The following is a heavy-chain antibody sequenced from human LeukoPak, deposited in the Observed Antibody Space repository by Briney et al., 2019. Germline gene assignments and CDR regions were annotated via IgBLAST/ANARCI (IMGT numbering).Heavy chain of an antibody. J-gene: IGHJ4*02. D-gene: IGHD2-21*01. Sequence: GGSLRLSCAASGFTFSSYAMSWVRQAPGKGLEWVSAISGSGGSTYYADSVKGRFTISRDNSKNTLYLQMNSLRADDTAVFYCARGSLGSSTSSDCCPLDYWGQGALVTVSS. CDR1: GFTFSSYA. CDR2: ISGSGGST. V-gene: IGHV3-23*01. CDR3: ARGSLGSSTSSDCCPLDY.